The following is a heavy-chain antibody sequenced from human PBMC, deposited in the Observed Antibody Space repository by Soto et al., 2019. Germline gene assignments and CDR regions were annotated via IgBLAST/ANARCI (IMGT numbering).Heavy chain of an antibody. J-gene: IGHJ3*01. CDR2: IIPILGRA. CDR3: ASQRTTVSTGDAFDF. V-gene: IGHV1-69*02. Sequence: QVQLVQSVAEVKKTGSSVKVSCKASGGTFSSYTISWVRQAPGQGLEWMGRIIPILGRANYAQKFQGRVTITAEKSTRTDYMELSSLRSEATAVYYCASQRTTVSTGDAFDFWCQGTMVTVSS. CDR1: GGTFSSYT. D-gene: IGHD4-17*01.